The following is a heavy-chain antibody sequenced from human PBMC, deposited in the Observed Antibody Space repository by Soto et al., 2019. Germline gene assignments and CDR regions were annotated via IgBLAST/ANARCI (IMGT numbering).Heavy chain of an antibody. V-gene: IGHV4-4*07. CDR3: ARDLVPYGDYVSGFGP. D-gene: IGHD4-17*01. Sequence: PSETLSLTCPVSGCSIRSYYWSWIRQPAGKGLEWIGRIYTSGSTNYNPSLKSRVTMSVDTSKNQFSLKLSSVTAADTAVYYCARDLVPYGDYVSGFGPWGQGTLVTVSS. CDR2: IYTSGST. J-gene: IGHJ5*02. CDR1: GCSIRSYY.